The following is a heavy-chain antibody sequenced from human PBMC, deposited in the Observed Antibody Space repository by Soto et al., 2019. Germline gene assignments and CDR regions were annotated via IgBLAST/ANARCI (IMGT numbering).Heavy chain of an antibody. V-gene: IGHV3-23*01. D-gene: IGHD5-18*01. CDR1: GFPFSSYA. CDR3: AKMTSGSYGRNYGMDV. Sequence: GGSLRLSCAGSGFPFSSYAMSWVRQAPEKGLEWVSALRDSGVSPYYADSVKGRFTISRDNSKNTLYLQMDSLRVEDTALYYCAKMTSGSYGRNYGMDVWGQGTTVTVS. J-gene: IGHJ6*02. CDR2: LRDSGVSP.